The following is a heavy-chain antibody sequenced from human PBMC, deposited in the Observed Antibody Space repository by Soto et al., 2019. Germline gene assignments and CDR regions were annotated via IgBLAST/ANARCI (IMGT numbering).Heavy chain of an antibody. V-gene: IGHV2-5*02. CDR2: IYWDDDK. D-gene: IGHD3-10*01. J-gene: IGHJ5*01. Sequence: QITLKESGPTLVKPTQTLTLTCTFSGFSLTTSGVGVGWIRQPPGKALEWLALIYWDDDKRYSPSLKSRLTITKDTSRIQVVLTMTNMVPVDTATYFCAHRDGVGEFDSWGQGTLVTVSS. CDR1: GFSLTTSGVG. CDR3: AHRDGVGEFDS.